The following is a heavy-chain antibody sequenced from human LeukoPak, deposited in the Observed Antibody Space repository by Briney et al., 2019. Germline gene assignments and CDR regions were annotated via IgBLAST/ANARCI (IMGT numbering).Heavy chain of an antibody. D-gene: IGHD3-22*01. V-gene: IGHV4-4*02. CDR2: IYHSGST. CDR3: ARGLLVVEDYYGMDV. J-gene: IGHJ6*02. CDR1: GGSISSSNW. Sequence: SGTLSLTCAVSGGSISSSNWWSWVRQPPGKGLEWIGGIYHSGSTNSNPSLKSRVTISVDKSKNQFSLKLSSVTAADTAVYYCARGLLVVEDYYGMDVWGQGTTVTVSS.